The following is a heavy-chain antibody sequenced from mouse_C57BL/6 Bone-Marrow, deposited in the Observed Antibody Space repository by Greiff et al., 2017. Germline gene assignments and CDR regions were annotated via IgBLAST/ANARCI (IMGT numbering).Heavy chain of an antibody. Sequence: EVMLVESGGGLVQPGGSLKLSCAASGFTFSDYYMYWVRQTPEKRLEWVAYISNGGGSTYYPDTVKGRFTISRDNAKNTLYLQMSRLKSEDTAMYYCARLYYGNFDYWGQGTTLTVSS. D-gene: IGHD2-1*01. CDR3: ARLYYGNFDY. J-gene: IGHJ2*01. V-gene: IGHV5-12*01. CDR1: GFTFSDYY. CDR2: ISNGGGST.